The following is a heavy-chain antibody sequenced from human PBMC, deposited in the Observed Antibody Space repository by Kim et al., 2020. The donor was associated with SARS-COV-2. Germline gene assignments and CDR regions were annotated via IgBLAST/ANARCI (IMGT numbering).Heavy chain of an antibody. CDR2: INAGNGNT. CDR3: ARDGGVRGALYWGHYYYYGMDV. D-gene: IGHD3-10*01. Sequence: ASVKVSCKASGYTFTSYAMHWVRQAPGQRLEWMGWINAGNGNTKYSQKFQGRVTITRDTSASTAYMELSSLRSEDTAVYYCARDGGVRGALYWGHYYYYGMDVWGQGTTVTVSS. V-gene: IGHV1-3*01. CDR1: GYTFTSYA. J-gene: IGHJ6*02.